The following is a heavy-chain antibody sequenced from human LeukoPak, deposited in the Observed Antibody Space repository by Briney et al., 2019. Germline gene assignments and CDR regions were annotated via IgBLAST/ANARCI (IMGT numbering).Heavy chain of an antibody. J-gene: IGHJ6*02. CDR1: GFTFSSYW. Sequence: GGSLRLSCSASGFTFSSYWMSWVRQAPGKGLEWVANIKQDGSEKDYVDSVKGRFTISRDNAKNSVYLQMNSLRAEDTAVYYCAKYCGGDCYGMDVWGQGTTVTVSS. D-gene: IGHD2-21*01. V-gene: IGHV3-7*01. CDR3: AKYCGGDCYGMDV. CDR2: IKQDGSEK.